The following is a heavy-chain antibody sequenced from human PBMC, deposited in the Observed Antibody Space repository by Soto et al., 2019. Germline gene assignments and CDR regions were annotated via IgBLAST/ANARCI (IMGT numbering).Heavy chain of an antibody. J-gene: IGHJ4*02. V-gene: IGHV1-24*01. CDR1: GYTLTELS. Sequence: ASVKVSCKVSGYTLTELSMHWVRQAPGKGLEWMGGFDPEDGETIYAQKFQGRVTMTEDTSTDTACMELSSLRSEDTAVYYCATDLYCSGGSCCPTWGQGTLVTVSS. CDR2: FDPEDGET. D-gene: IGHD2-15*01. CDR3: ATDLYCSGGSCCPT.